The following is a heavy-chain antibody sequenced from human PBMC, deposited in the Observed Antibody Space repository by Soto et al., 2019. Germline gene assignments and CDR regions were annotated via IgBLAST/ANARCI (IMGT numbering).Heavy chain of an antibody. Sequence: ASVKVSCKASGYTFTGYYMHWVRQAPGQGLEWMGWINPNSGGTNYAQKFQGRVTMTRDTSISTAYMELSRLRSDDTAVYYCARGYNWNDVLWFDPWGQGTMVTVYS. CDR3: ARGYNWNDVLWFDP. CDR2: INPNSGGT. J-gene: IGHJ5*02. D-gene: IGHD1-20*01. V-gene: IGHV1-2*02. CDR1: GYTFTGYY.